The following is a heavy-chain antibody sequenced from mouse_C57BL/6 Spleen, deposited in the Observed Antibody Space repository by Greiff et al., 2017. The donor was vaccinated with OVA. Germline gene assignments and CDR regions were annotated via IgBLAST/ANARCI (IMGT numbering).Heavy chain of an antibody. Sequence: QVQLQQPGAELVMPGASVKLSCKASGYTFTSYWMHWVKQRPGQGLEWIGEIDPSDSYTNYNQKFKGKSTLTVDKSSSTAYMQLSSLTSEDSAVYYGARRTTVVPFDYWGQGTTLTVSS. D-gene: IGHD1-1*01. J-gene: IGHJ2*01. CDR3: ARRTTVVPFDY. V-gene: IGHV1-69*01. CDR2: IDPSDSYT. CDR1: GYTFTSYW.